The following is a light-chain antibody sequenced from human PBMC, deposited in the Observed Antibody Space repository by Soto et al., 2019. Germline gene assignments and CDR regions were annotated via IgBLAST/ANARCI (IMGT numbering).Light chain of an antibody. J-gene: IGKJ5*01. CDR2: GAS. CDR3: QQYGSSPRT. CDR1: QSVSDSS. Sequence: EIVLTQFPGTLSLSPGERATLSCRASQSVSDSSLAWYQQKVGRAPRVLIYGASSRATGIPDRFSGGGSGTDFTLTITRLEPEDFAVYYCQQYGSSPRTFGQGTRLENK. V-gene: IGKV3-20*01.